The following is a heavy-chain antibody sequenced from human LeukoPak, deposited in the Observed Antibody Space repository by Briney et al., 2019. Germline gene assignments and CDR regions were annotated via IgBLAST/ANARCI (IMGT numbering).Heavy chain of an antibody. CDR2: FIHSGST. CDR3: AFRTKTGYSSSWYLS. D-gene: IGHD6-13*01. CDR1: GGSFSGYY. V-gene: IGHV4-34*12. J-gene: IGHJ5*02. Sequence: SETLSLTCAVYGGSFSGYYWSWIRQPPGKGLEWIGEFIHSGSTNYNSSLKTRVTISVDTSKNQSSLKLSSVTAADTAVYYCAFRTKTGYSSSWYLSWGQGTLVTVSS.